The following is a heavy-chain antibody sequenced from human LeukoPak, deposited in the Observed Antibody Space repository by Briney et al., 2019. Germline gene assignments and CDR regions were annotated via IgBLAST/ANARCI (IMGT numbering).Heavy chain of an antibody. CDR2: ISSSSSYI. J-gene: IGHJ5*02. V-gene: IGHV3-21*01. CDR3: ARDRGSSGWTEFLDNWFDP. Sequence: PGGSLRLSCAASGFTFSSYSMNWVRQAPGKGLEWVSSISSSSSYIYYADSVEGRFTISRDNAKNSLYLQMNSLRAEDTAVYYCARDRGSSGWTEFLDNWFDPWGQGTLVTVSS. D-gene: IGHD6-19*01. CDR1: GFTFSSYS.